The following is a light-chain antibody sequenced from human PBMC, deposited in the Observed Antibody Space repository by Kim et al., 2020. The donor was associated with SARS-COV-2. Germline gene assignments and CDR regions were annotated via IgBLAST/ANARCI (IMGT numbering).Light chain of an antibody. Sequence: SPGALATLSGKASPCVSSCYLACYQQEPGQAPSLLICGAVRRAPGIPDRFSGSGSGTDFTLTIGRLEPEDLAVNYCEQYGSSPRTFGQGAKV. CDR2: GAV. CDR1: PCVSSCY. V-gene: IGKV3-20*01. J-gene: IGKJ1*01. CDR3: EQYGSSPRT.